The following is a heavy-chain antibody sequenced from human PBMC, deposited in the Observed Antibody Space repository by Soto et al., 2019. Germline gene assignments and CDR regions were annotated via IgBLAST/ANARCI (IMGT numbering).Heavy chain of an antibody. CDR3: ARDRSRKAWFDP. CDR2: IYYSGST. J-gene: IGHJ5*02. V-gene: IGHV4-59*01. Sequence: SSETLSLTCTFSGFSISSYYWSWIRHPPGKGLWWIGYIYYSGSTNYNPSLKSRVTISVDTSKNQFSLKLSSVTAADTAVYYCARDRSRKAWFDPWGQGTLV. D-gene: IGHD3-16*02. CDR1: GFSISSYY.